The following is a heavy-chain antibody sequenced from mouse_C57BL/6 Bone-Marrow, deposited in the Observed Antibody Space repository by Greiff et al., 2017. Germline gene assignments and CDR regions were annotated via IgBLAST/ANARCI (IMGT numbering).Heavy chain of an antibody. J-gene: IGHJ4*01. CDR2: SRNKANDYTT. D-gene: IGHD1-1*01. CDR1: GFTFSDFY. V-gene: IGHV7-1*01. Sequence: VQLVESGGGLVQSGRSLRLSCATSGFTFSDFYMEWVRQAPGKGLEWIAASRNKANDYTTEYSASVKGRFIVSRDTSQSILYLQMNALRAEDTAIYYCARVDYYGRNYAMDYWGQGTSVTVSS. CDR3: ARVDYYGRNYAMDY.